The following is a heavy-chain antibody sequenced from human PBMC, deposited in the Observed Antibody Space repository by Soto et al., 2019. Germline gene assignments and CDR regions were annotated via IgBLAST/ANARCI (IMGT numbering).Heavy chain of an antibody. CDR2: TRNKANSYTT. D-gene: IGHD3-22*01. CDR1: GFTFSDHY. CDR3: ARPLDYYDSSGYSGDAFDI. V-gene: IGHV3-72*01. Sequence: PGGSLRLSCAASGFTFSDHYMDWVRQAPGKGLEWDGRTRNKANSYTTEYAASEKSRFTISRDDSKHTLYLPLNSLKTEVTAVYYCARPLDYYDSSGYSGDAFDIWGQGT. J-gene: IGHJ3*02.